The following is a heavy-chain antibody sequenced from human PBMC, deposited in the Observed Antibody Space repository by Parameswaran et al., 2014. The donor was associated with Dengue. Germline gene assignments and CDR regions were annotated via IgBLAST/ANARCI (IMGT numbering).Heavy chain of an antibody. J-gene: IGHJ4*02. CDR3: AREYYDSSGYGGIDY. V-gene: IGHV1-2*02. CDR2: INPNSGGT. D-gene: IGHD3-22*01. Sequence: WVRQAPGQGLEWMGWINPNSGGTNYAQKFQGRVTMTRDTSISTAYMELSRLRSDDTAMYYCAREYYDSSGYGGIDYWGQGTLVTVSS.